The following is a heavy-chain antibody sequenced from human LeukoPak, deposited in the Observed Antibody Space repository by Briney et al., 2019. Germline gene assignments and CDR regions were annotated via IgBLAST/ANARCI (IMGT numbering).Heavy chain of an antibody. J-gene: IGHJ5*02. Sequence: GGSLRLSCAASGFTVSSNYMSWVRQAPGKGLEWVSVIYSGGSTYYADSVKGRLTISRDNSKNTLYLQMNSLRAEDTAVYYCAREPMGGWFDPWGQGTLVTVSS. D-gene: IGHD3-10*01. V-gene: IGHV3-53*01. CDR1: GFTVSSNY. CDR2: IYSGGST. CDR3: AREPMGGWFDP.